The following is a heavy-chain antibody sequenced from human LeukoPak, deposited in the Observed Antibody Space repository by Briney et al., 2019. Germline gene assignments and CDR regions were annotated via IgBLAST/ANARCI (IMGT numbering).Heavy chain of an antibody. CDR1: GFSFSNYG. CDR3: AKGGLRGGTYNDDF. CDR2: ISGSGGNT. Sequence: GGSLRLSCEASGFSFSNYGMSWVRQAPGKGLEWVSGISGSGGNTYYAEALTGRFTVSRDNSKNTLYLQMNSLRAEDTALYYCAKGGLRGGTYNDDFWGQGTLVTVSS. J-gene: IGHJ4*02. V-gene: IGHV3-23*01. D-gene: IGHD3-16*01.